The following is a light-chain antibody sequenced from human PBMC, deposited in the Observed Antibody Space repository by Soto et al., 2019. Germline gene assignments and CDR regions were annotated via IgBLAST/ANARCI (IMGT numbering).Light chain of an antibody. Sequence: QSALTQPASVSGSPGQSITISCTGTSSDVGGYNYVSWYQQHPGKAPKLMIYDVSNRPSGVSNRFSGSKSGNTASRTISGLQAEDEADYYCSSYTSSSTLVFGGGTQLTVL. V-gene: IGLV2-14*01. J-gene: IGLJ2*01. CDR2: DVS. CDR1: SSDVGGYNY. CDR3: SSYTSSSTLV.